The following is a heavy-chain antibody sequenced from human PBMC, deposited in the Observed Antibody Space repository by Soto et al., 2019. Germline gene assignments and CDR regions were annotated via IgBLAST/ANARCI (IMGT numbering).Heavy chain of an antibody. J-gene: IGHJ6*02. CDR3: ARVRITMVRGVMKYYGMDV. Sequence: PSETLSLTCTVSGGSISSYYWSWIRQPPGKGLEWIGYIYYSGSTNYNPSLKSRVTISVDASKNQFSLKLSSVTAADTAVYYCARVRITMVRGVMKYYGMDVWGQGTTVTVSS. V-gene: IGHV4-59*01. CDR2: IYYSGST. D-gene: IGHD3-10*01. CDR1: GGSISSYY.